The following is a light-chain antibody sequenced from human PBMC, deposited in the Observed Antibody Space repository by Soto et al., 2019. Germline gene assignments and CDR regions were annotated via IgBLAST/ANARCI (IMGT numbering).Light chain of an antibody. V-gene: IGKV1-39*01. J-gene: IGKJ4*01. CDR1: QSISSY. CDR3: QQTYRTPLT. Sequence: EIQMTQSPSSLPSSVGDIVTITCRASQSISSYLNWYQQKPGKAPKLLIYAASSLQSGVPSRFNGSVSGTDFTLSISSLQPEDFATYYCQQTYRTPLTFGGGTMVDIK. CDR2: AAS.